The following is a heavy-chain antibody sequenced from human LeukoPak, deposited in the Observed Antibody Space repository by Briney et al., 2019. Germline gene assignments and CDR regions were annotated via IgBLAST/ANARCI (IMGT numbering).Heavy chain of an antibody. CDR3: ARHRDYYFDY. Sequence: PSETLSLTCTVSGGSISSSSYYWGWIRQPPGKGLEWIGSTYYSGSTYYNPPLKSRVTISVDTSRYQFSLKLSSVTAADTAVYYCARHRDYYFDYWGQGTLVTVSS. V-gene: IGHV4-39*01. J-gene: IGHJ4*02. CDR2: TYYSGST. CDR1: GGSISSSSYY.